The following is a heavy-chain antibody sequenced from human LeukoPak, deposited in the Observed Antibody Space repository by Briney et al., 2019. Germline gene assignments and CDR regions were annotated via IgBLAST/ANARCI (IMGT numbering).Heavy chain of an antibody. CDR3: ARGHYGLDV. CDR1: GFTLSSHW. V-gene: IGHV3-7*03. J-gene: IGHJ6*02. Sequence: GGSLRLSCEASGFTLSSHWMSWVRQAPGKGLEWVAHINQDESEKSYVDSAKGRFTISRDNGKNSLYLQMSSLRVEDTGAYHCARGHYGLDVWGQGTTVTVSS. CDR2: INQDESEK.